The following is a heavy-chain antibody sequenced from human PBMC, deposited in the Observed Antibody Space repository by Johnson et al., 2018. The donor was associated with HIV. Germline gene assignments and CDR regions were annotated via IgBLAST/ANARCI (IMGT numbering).Heavy chain of an antibody. V-gene: IGHV3-11*01. D-gene: IGHD6-13*01. CDR1: GFTVSSNY. CDR2: ISGSGGTM. CDR3: ARSEEWRGEGVYQI. Sequence: QEQLVESGGGLVQPGGSLRLSCAASGFTVSSNYMSWVRQAPGKGLEWISYISGSGGTMYSADSVKGRFTISRDNSKNTLYLQMNSLSAEDTAVHYCARSEEWRGEGVYQIWGQGTMVTVSS. J-gene: IGHJ3*02.